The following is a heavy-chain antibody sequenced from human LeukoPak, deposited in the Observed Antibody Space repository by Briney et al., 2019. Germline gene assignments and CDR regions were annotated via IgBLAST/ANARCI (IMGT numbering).Heavy chain of an antibody. J-gene: IGHJ5*02. CDR1: GYSFTSSW. D-gene: IGHD3-10*01. CDR3: ARQPGAGWFDP. V-gene: IGHV5-51*01. Sequence: GEPLKISCQASGYSFTSSWIGWARQMPGKGLEWMAIINPGDSDTRYSPSFQGQVTISADKSISTVYLQWGSLKASDTAMYYCARQPGAGWFDPWGQGTLVTVSS. CDR2: INPGDSDT.